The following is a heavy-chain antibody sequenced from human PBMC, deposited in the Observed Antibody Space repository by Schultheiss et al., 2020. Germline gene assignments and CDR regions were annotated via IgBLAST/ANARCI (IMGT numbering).Heavy chain of an antibody. CDR3: ARGLATVTQFDY. CDR1: GGSFSGYY. V-gene: IGHV4-59*01. Sequence: SETLSLTCAVYGGSFSGYYWRWIRQPPGKGLEWIGYIYYTGSTNYNPSLKSRVTISVDTSKNQFSLKLSSVTAADTAVYYCARGLATVTQFDYWGQGTLVTVSS. J-gene: IGHJ4*02. D-gene: IGHD4-17*01. CDR2: IYYTGST.